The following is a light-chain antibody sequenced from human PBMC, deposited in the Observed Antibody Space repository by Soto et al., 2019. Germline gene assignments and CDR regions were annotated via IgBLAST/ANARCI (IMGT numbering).Light chain of an antibody. J-gene: IGLJ2*01. CDR2: EVT. Sequence: QPVLTQPASVSGSPGQSITISCTGTSSDVGSYNLVSWYQHHPGKAPQLMIYEVTKRPSGVSDRFSGSKSGNTASLTISGLQAEDEADYYCCSYGGSRTFRVFGGGTQLTVL. V-gene: IGLV2-23*02. CDR1: SSDVGSYNL. CDR3: CSYGGSRTFRV.